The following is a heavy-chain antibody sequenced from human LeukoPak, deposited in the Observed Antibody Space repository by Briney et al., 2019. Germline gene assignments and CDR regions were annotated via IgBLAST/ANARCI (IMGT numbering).Heavy chain of an antibody. CDR1: GFTFSSYS. J-gene: IGHJ4*02. Sequence: GGSLRLSCAASGFTFSSYSMNWVRQAPGKGLEWVSSISSSSSYIYYADSVKGRFTISRDNAKSSLYLQMNSLRVEDTAVYHCARDGMRWPARYWGQGTLVTVSS. CDR2: ISSSSSYI. V-gene: IGHV3-21*06. CDR3: ARDGMRWPARY. D-gene: IGHD5-24*01.